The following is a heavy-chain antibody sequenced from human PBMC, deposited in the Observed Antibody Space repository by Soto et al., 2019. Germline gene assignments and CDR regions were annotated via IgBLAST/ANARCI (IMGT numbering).Heavy chain of an antibody. CDR3: ARQHQVGFYGMDV. CDR2: INPSGGST. D-gene: IGHD2-2*01. CDR1: GYTYTSFF. V-gene: IGHV1-46*01. J-gene: IGHJ6*02. Sequence: VSVQVYFKASGYTYTSFFFHLVRQEPGQGLEWMGIINPSGGSTSYAQKFQGRVTMTSDTSTSTVYMDLSSLRSEDTAVYYCARQHQVGFYGMDVRGQGTTVTVSS.